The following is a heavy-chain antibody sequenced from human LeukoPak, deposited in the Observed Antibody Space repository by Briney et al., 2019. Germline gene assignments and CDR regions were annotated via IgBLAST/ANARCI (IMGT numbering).Heavy chain of an antibody. CDR3: AIGRGSGNYNFFDP. J-gene: IGHJ5*02. V-gene: IGHV3-23*01. CDR1: GFSFGTYA. CDR2: ISSGGDNT. Sequence: GGSLRLSCAASGFSFGTYAMSWVRQAPGQGPEWVSVISSGGDNTYYADSVKGRFAISRDNSKSTLFLQMNNLGADDTAIYYCAIGRGSGNYNFFDPWGQGTLVTVSS. D-gene: IGHD3-10*01.